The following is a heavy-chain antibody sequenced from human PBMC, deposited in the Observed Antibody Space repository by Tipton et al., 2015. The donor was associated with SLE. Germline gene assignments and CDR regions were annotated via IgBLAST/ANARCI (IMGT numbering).Heavy chain of an antibody. CDR2: IYASGST. CDR1: DGSISDYY. J-gene: IGHJ3*02. CDR3: ARSEEAGDAFDI. Sequence: TLSLTCTVSDGSISDYYWTWIRQPAGEGLEWIGRIYASGSTNYNPSLRSRAAMSVDTSKNLFSLKLSSVTAADTAMYFCARSEEAGDAFDIWGQGTVVTVSS. V-gene: IGHV4-4*07. D-gene: IGHD6-19*01.